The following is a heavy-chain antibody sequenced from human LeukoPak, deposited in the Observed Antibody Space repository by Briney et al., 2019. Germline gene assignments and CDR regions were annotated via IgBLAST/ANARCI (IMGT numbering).Heavy chain of an antibody. CDR3: ARASKVGYCTNGVCRPNWFDP. CDR2: INHSGST. V-gene: IGHV4-34*01. D-gene: IGHD2-8*01. J-gene: IGHJ5*02. CDR1: GGSFSGYY. Sequence: SETLSLTCAVYGGSFSGYYWSWIRQPPGKGLEWIGEINHSGSTNYNPSLKSRVTISVDTSKNQFSLKLSSVTAADTAVYYCARASKVGYCTNGVCRPNWFDPWGQGTLVTVSS.